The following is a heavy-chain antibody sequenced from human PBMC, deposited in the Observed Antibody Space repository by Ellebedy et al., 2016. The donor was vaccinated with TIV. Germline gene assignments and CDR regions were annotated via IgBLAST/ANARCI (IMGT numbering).Heavy chain of an antibody. Sequence: SETLSLTCTVSGGSIRNYYWSWIRQPPGKGLEWIGCIYHSGTTNYNPSLKSRVTMSIDTSKNHFSLQLTSVTAADAAVYYCARTARSQMFSQTRFYIDYWGQGTVVAVSS. D-gene: IGHD3-3*01. V-gene: IGHV4-59*12. J-gene: IGHJ4*02. CDR2: IYHSGTT. CDR1: GGSIRNYY. CDR3: ARTARSQMFSQTRFYIDY.